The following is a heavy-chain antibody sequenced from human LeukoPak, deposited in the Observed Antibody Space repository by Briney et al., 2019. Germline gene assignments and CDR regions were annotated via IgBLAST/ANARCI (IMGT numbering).Heavy chain of an antibody. J-gene: IGHJ4*02. CDR3: ARDEGEWESRNY. Sequence: ASVKVSCQTSGSTFSNYGFMWMRQPPGQGLEWMGWISAYTGKTKYVEKYEGRVTFTTYSSTNTAYMEMRRLTIDATAVYYCARDEGEWESRNYWGQGTQVIVSS. V-gene: IGHV1-18*01. CDR2: ISAYTGKT. D-gene: IGHD1-26*01. CDR1: GSTFSNYG.